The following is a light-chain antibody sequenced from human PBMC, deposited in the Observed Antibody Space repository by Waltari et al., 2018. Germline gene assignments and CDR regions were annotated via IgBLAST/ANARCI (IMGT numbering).Light chain of an antibody. CDR1: QTIRNN. CDR2: GAS. Sequence: EIVMTQSPATLSVSPGERATLSCRASQTIRNNLAWYQQKPGQAPRLLVYGASTRATGIPARFSGSGSGPEFTLTISSLQSEDVAIYYCQQYDDYPLTFGGGTKVDIK. J-gene: IGKJ4*01. V-gene: IGKV3-15*01. CDR3: QQYDDYPLT.